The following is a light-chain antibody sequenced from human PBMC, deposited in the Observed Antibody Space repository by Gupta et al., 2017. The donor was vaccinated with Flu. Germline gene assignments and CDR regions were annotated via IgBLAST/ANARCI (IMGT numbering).Light chain of an antibody. CDR1: GVGSCY. CDR3: NARDSSENNLGV. CDR2: AKN. V-gene: IGLV3-19*01. J-gene: IGLJ3*02. Sequence: TISSTGQRSGVGSCYESWYQQKPGEAPVIFIYAKNRRRSGSPDRVSGSNSGNTAALTITGAQAEEEADYYCNARDSSENNLGVFGGGTKLTVL.